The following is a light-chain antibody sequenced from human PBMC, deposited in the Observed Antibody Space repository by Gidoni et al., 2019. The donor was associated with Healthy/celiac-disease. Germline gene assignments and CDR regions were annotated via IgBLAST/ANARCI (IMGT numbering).Light chain of an antibody. J-gene: IGKJ1*01. V-gene: IGKV1-39*01. Sequence: DIQMTQSPASLSASVGDRVTITCRASQSISSYLNWYQQKPGKAPKLLIYAASSLESGVPSRFSGSGSGTDFTLTISSLQPGDFATYYCQQSYSTPPTFGQGTKVEIK. CDR3: QQSYSTPPT. CDR1: QSISSY. CDR2: AAS.